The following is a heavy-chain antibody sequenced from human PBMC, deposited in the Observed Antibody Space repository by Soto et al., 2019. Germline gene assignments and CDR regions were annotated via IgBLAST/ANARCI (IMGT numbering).Heavy chain of an antibody. CDR2: INAGDGNT. CDR3: ARNRIITSYLEY. D-gene: IGHD2-2*01. CDR1: GYTFTNYA. V-gene: IGHV1-3*05. Sequence: QVQLVQSGAEEKKPGASVKVSCKASGYTFTNYAIHWVRQAPGQRLEWMGWINAGDGNTKYSQKLQDRVTITRDTSASTAYMELSSLRSEDTAMYYCARNRIITSYLEYWGQGTLVTVSS. J-gene: IGHJ4*02.